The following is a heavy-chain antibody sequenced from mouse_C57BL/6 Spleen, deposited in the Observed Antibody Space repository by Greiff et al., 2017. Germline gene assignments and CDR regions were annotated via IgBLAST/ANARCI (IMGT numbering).Heavy chain of an antibody. J-gene: IGHJ3*01. V-gene: IGHV1-26*01. CDR2: INPNNGGT. CDR1: GYTFTDYY. CDR3: ARSLLYGAY. Sequence: VQLQQSGPELVKPGASVKISCKASGYTFTDYYMNWVKQSHGKSLEWIGDINPNNGGTSYNQKFKGKVTLTVYMSSSTAYMELRSLTSEDSAVYYCARSLLYGAYWGQGTLVTVSA. D-gene: IGHD2-1*01.